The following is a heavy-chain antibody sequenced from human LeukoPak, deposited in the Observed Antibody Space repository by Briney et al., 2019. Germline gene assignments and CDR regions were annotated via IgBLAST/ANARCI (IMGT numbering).Heavy chain of an antibody. CDR2: IYSGGST. CDR3: ARGPKGDITAAAIDH. J-gene: IGHJ4*02. V-gene: IGHV4-4*07. D-gene: IGHD6-13*01. CDR1: GGSISGYF. Sequence: SETLSLTCSVSGGSISGYFWSWIRQPAGKGLEWIGRIYSGGSTNYNPSLKSRLTMSVDTSKNQFSLKLTSVTAADTAFYYCARGPKGDITAAAIDHWGQGTLVTDSS.